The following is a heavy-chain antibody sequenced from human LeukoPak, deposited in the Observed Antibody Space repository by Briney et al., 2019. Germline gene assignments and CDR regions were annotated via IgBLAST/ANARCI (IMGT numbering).Heavy chain of an antibody. J-gene: IGHJ5*02. CDR2: IYTSGGT. Sequence: PSETLSLTCTVSGDSISSGSFYWSWIRQPAGKGLEWIGRIYTSGGTDYNPALKSRVSISVDTSKNQFSLKLNSVTAADTAVYYCARVLGTAGGSCYDAWGQGTLVTVSS. CDR3: ARVLGTAGGSCYDA. D-gene: IGHD2-15*01. V-gene: IGHV4-61*02. CDR1: GDSISSGSFY.